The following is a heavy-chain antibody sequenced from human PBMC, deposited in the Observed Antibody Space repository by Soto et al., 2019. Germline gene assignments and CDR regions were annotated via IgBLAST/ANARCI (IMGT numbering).Heavy chain of an antibody. CDR2: IVPIFGTA. D-gene: IGHD3-10*01. Sequence: SVKVSCKASGGTFSSNAISWVRQAPGQGLEWMGGIVPIFGTANYAQKFQGRVTITADESTSTAYMELSSLRSEDTAVYYCARDKAGRRFGELLGGMDVWGQGTTVT. CDR1: GGTFSSNA. J-gene: IGHJ6*02. CDR3: ARDKAGRRFGELLGGMDV. V-gene: IGHV1-69*13.